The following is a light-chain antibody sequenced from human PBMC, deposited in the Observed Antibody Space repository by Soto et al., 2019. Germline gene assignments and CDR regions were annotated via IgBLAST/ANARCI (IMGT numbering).Light chain of an antibody. CDR2: DAS. V-gene: IGKV3-20*01. J-gene: IGKJ4*01. Sequence: EFVLTQSPGTLSLSPGERATLSCRASQTVRNNYLAWYQQKPGQAPRLLIHDASSRATGLPDRFSGGGSGTDFTLTSSRLEPEDFAVYYCQQFSSYPLTFGGGTKVEIK. CDR3: QQFSSYPLT. CDR1: QTVRNNY.